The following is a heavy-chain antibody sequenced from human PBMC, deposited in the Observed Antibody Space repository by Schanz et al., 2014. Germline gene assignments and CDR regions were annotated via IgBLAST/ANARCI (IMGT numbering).Heavy chain of an antibody. CDR2: INPSGGGT. Sequence: QVQLVQSGVEVKKPGASVKVSCKASGYTFVSYSMHWVRQAPGQGLEWMGIINPSGGGTSYALRFQDRVTVTRDTSRSTVYMELSSLRSEDTAVYYCARGPSQGYSYGHNIGAYYYGMDVWGQGTTVTVSS. CDR3: ARGPSQGYSYGHNIGAYYYGMDV. CDR1: GYTFVSYS. V-gene: IGHV1-46*01. J-gene: IGHJ6*02. D-gene: IGHD5-18*01.